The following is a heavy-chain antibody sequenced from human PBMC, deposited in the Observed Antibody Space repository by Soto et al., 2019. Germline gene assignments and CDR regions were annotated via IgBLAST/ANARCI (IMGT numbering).Heavy chain of an antibody. CDR1: GGTFSSYT. CDR3: ARVSNTVTTLWFDP. Sequence: QVQLVQSGAEVKKPGSSVKVSCKASGGTFSSYTISWVRQAPGQGLEWMGRIIPILGIANYAQKFQGRVTITADISTSTAYMELSSLRSEDTAVYYCARVSNTVTTLWFDPWGQGTLVTVSS. D-gene: IGHD4-4*01. V-gene: IGHV1-69*02. J-gene: IGHJ5*02. CDR2: IIPILGIA.